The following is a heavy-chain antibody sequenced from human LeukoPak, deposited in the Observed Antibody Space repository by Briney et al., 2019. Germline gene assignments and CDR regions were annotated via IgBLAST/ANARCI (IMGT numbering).Heavy chain of an antibody. CDR3: ARGGPMVRGAITYYYYYYMDV. D-gene: IGHD3-10*01. CDR2: ISSSGRTI. CDR1: GFTLSSYE. Sequence: GGSLRLSCAASGFTLSSYEMNWVRQAPGKGLEWVSYISSSGRTIYYADSVKGRFTISRDNANNSLYLHMNSLRAEDTAVYYCARGGPMVRGAITYYYYYYMDVWGKGTTVTISS. V-gene: IGHV3-48*03. J-gene: IGHJ6*03.